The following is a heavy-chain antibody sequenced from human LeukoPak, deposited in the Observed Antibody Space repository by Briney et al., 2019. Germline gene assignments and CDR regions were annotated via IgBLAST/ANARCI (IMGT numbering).Heavy chain of an antibody. V-gene: IGHV3-66*01. D-gene: IGHD6-19*01. Sequence: GGSLRLSCAASGFTVSSNYMSWVRQAPGKGLEWVSVIYSGGSTYYADSVKGRFTISRDNSKNTLYLQMNSLRAEDTAVYYCARDPAAGTLSAFDIWGQGTMGTVSS. CDR2: IYSGGST. CDR3: ARDPAAGTLSAFDI. J-gene: IGHJ3*02. CDR1: GFTVSSNY.